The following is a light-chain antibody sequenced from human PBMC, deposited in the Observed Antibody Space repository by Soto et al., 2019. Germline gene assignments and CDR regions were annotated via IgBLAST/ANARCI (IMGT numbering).Light chain of an antibody. CDR1: QSISRN. CDR2: AAS. V-gene: IGKV1-39*01. CDR3: QQSYTTASIT. Sequence: DIQMTQSPSSLSASVGDRVTITCRASQSISRNLNWYQHKPGKGPKLLVYAASSLQNGVLSRFSGGGSGREFPLSISNLQPEDFGTYYCQQSYTTASITFGQGTLLEIK. J-gene: IGKJ5*01.